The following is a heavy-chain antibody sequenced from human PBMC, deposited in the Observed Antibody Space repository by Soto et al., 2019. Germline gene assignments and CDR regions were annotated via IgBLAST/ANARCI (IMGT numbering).Heavy chain of an antibody. V-gene: IGHV1-2*04. CDR1: GYTFTGYY. D-gene: IGHD3-3*01. J-gene: IGHJ6*01. CDR2: INPNSGGT. Sequence: ASVKVSCKASGYTFTGYYMHWVRQAPGQGLEWMGWINPNSGGTNYAQKFQGWVTMTRDTSISTAYMELSRLRSDDTAVYYCARYGGEYYDFWSGYYVHYYYRMDVWRQGTTVTVSS. CDR3: ARYGGEYYDFWSGYYVHYYYRMDV.